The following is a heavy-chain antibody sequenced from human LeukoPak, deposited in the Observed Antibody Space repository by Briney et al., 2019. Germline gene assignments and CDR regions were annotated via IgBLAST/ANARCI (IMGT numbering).Heavy chain of an antibody. CDR1: GFTFSSYA. J-gene: IGHJ4*02. V-gene: IGHV3-23*01. CDR3: AKNSGYSSGWYGGY. CDR2: ISGSGGST. D-gene: IGHD6-19*01. Sequence: GSLRLSCAASGFTFSSYAMSWVRQAPGKGLEWVSGISGSGGSTYYADSVKGRFTISRDNSKNTLYLQMNNLRAEDTAVYYCAKNSGYSSGWYGGYWGQGTLVTVSS.